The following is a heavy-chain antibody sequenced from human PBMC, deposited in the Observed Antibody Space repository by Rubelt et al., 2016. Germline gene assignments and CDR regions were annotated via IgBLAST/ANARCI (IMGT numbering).Heavy chain of an antibody. Sequence: QLQLQESGPGLVKPSETLSLTCTVSGGSISSSSYYWGWIRQPPGKGLEWIGSIYYCGSTYYNPSLTSGVTISVDTSKNQFSLKLSSVTAADTAVYYCARLHRLEGYFDYWGQGTLVTVSS. CDR1: GGSISSSSYY. CDR3: ARLHRLEGYFDY. CDR2: IYYCGST. D-gene: IGHD2-15*01. V-gene: IGHV4-39*01. J-gene: IGHJ4*02.